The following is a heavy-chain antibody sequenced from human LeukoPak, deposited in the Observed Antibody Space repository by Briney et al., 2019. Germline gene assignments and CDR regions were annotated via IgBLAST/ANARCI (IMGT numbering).Heavy chain of an antibody. Sequence: GGSLRLSCEGSGFSFNGYAMSWVRQAPGKGLEWVAFISYDGTNKYCADSVKGRFTISRDNSKNTLYLQMNSLRAEDTALYYCAREILTGYAFDIWGQGTMVTVSS. CDR2: ISYDGTNK. V-gene: IGHV3-30-3*01. D-gene: IGHD7-27*01. J-gene: IGHJ3*02. CDR1: GFSFNGYA. CDR3: AREILTGYAFDI.